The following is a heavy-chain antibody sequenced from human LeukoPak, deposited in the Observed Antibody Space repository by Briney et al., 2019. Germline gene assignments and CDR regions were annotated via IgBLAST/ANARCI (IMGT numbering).Heavy chain of an antibody. CDR2: ISAYNGNT. Sequence: ASVKVSCKASGYPFSSYAFSWVRQAPGQGLEWMGWISAYNGNTNFAQKLQGRLTMNTDTSTSTVYMELRSLMSDDTAVYYCARDDSYDAFDIWGQGTMVTVSS. J-gene: IGHJ3*02. CDR1: GYPFSSYA. V-gene: IGHV1-18*01. D-gene: IGHD5-18*01. CDR3: ARDDSYDAFDI.